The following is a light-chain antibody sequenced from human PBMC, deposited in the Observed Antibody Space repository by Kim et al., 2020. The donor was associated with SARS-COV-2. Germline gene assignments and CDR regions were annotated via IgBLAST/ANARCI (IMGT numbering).Light chain of an antibody. CDR2: AAS. Sequence: DIQMTQSPSSLSASVGDRVNITCRASQGISNYLAWYQQKPGKVPKLLIYAASALQSGVPSRFSGSGYGTDFTLTISSLQPEDVATYYCQNYNSAPFTFGPGTKVDIK. V-gene: IGKV1-27*01. J-gene: IGKJ3*01. CDR3: QNYNSAPFT. CDR1: QGISNY.